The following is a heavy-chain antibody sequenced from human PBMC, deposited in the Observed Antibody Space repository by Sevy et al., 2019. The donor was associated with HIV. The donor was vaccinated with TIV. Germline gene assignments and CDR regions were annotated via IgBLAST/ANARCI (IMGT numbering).Heavy chain of an antibody. CDR2: IYSDGRT. CDR1: GLSVSDNY. Sequence: GGSLRLSCAASGLSVSDNYMNWVRQAPGKGLELVSVIYSDGRTNYADSVKGRFTISRDNSNNTLYLHMNNLRPEDTAVYYCARDRYYDASGYYYYYYGMDVWGQGTTVTVSS. V-gene: IGHV3-66*01. J-gene: IGHJ6*02. D-gene: IGHD3-22*01. CDR3: ARDRYYDASGYYYYYYGMDV.